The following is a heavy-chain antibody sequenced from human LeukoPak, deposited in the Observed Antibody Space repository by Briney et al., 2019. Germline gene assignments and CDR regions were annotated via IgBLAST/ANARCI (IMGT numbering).Heavy chain of an antibody. CDR1: GGSFSGYY. Sequence: PSETLSLTCAVYGGSFSGYYWSWIRQPPGKGLEWIGEINHSGSTNYNPSLKSRVTISVDTSKNQFSLKLSSVTAADTAVYYCASYTSADGNRNWFDPWGQGTLVTVSS. V-gene: IGHV4-34*01. CDR3: ASYTSADGNRNWFDP. J-gene: IGHJ5*02. D-gene: IGHD6-13*01. CDR2: INHSGST.